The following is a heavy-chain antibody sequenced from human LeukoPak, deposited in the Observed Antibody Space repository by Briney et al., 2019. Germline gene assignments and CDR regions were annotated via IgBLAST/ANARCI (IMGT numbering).Heavy chain of an antibody. CDR1: GFTFSNAW. J-gene: IGHJ4*02. CDR2: IKSKTDGGTT. CDR3: TTTYYDYVWGSYRYVDY. D-gene: IGHD3-16*02. Sequence: GGYLRLSCAASGFTFSNAWMSWVRQAPGKGLEWVGRIKSKTDGGTTDYAAPVKGRFTISRDDSKNTLYLQMNSLKTEDTAVYYCTTTYYDYVWGSYRYVDYWGQGTLVTVSS. V-gene: IGHV3-15*01.